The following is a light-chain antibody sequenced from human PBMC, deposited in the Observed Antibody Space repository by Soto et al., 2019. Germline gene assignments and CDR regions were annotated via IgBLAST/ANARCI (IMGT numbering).Light chain of an antibody. CDR1: QSSSNF. Sequence: DIQMTQFPSSLSASVGDRVTITCRASQSSSNFLNWYQQKVGKAPKLLIYAASSLQSGVPSRFSGSGFGTDFTLTISSLQPEDFATYYCQQSYRTPYTFGQGTKLEIK. CDR3: QQSYRTPYT. J-gene: IGKJ2*01. V-gene: IGKV1-39*01. CDR2: AAS.